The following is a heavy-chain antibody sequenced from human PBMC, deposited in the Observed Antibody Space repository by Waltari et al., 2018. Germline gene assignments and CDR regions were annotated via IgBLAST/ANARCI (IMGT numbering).Heavy chain of an antibody. CDR2: ISLNSGSI. D-gene: IGHD3-10*01. CDR3: AKDMYYYGSGSSDY. CDR1: GFTFDDYA. J-gene: IGHJ4*02. V-gene: IGHV3-9*01. Sequence: EVQLVESGGGLVQPGRSLRLSCAASGFTFDDYAMHWVRQAPGKGLEWVSGISLNSGSIGYADSVKGRFTISRDNAKNSLYLQMNSLRAEDTALYYCAKDMYYYGSGSSDYWGQGTLVTVSS.